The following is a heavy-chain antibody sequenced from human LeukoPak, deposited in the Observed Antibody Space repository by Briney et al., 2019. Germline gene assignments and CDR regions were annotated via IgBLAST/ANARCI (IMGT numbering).Heavy chain of an antibody. CDR1: GGSFSGYY. D-gene: IGHD3-10*01. V-gene: IGHV4-34*01. J-gene: IGHJ4*02. CDR2: IYYSGST. CDR3: ARSYGSGSYHDY. Sequence: PSETLSLTCAVYGGSFSGYYWSWIRQPPGKGLEWIGSIYYSGSTYYNPSLKSRVTISVDTSKNQFSLKLSSVTAADTAVYYCARSYGSGSYHDYWGQGTLDTVSS.